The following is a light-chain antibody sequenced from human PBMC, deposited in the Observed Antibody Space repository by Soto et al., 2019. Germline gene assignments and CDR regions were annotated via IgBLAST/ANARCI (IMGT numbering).Light chain of an antibody. CDR3: SQYTSSTSIEV. J-gene: IGLJ1*01. CDR1: SSDVGGYNY. Sequence: QSVLTQPASVSGSPGQSITISCTGTSSDVGGYNYVSWYQQHPGKAPKLMIYEVSNRPSGVSIRLSGSKSGNTASLTISGLKAEDEADYYCSQYTSSTSIEVLGKGTKVTVL. CDR2: EVS. V-gene: IGLV2-14*01.